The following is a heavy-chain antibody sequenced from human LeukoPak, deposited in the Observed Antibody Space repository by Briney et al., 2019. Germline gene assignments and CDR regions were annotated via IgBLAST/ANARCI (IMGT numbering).Heavy chain of an antibody. V-gene: IGHV1-8*01. Sequence: ASVKVSCKASGCTFTRYDINWVRQATGQGLEWMGWMNPNSGNTGYAQKLQGRVTMTRNTSISTAYMELSSLRSEDTAVYYCARAPMEVVVPAADDYYYGMDVWGQGTTVTVSS. CDR1: GCTFTRYD. CDR2: MNPNSGNT. CDR3: ARAPMEVVVPAADDYYYGMDV. D-gene: IGHD2-2*01. J-gene: IGHJ6*02.